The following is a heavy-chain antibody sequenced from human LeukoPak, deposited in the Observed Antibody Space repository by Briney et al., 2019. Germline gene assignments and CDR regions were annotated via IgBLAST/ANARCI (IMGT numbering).Heavy chain of an antibody. D-gene: IGHD1-26*01. CDR2: IYYSRST. V-gene: IGHV4-59*01. CDR1: GGSISSYY. CDR3: ARGGNAFDI. Sequence: SETLSLTCTVSGGSISSYYWSWIRQPPGKGLEWIGYIYYSRSTNYNPSLKSRVTISVDTPKNQFSLKLSSVTAAYTAVYYCARGGNAFDIWGQGTMVTVSS. J-gene: IGHJ3*02.